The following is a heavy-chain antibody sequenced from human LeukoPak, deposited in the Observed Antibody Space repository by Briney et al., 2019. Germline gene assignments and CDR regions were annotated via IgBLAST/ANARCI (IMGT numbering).Heavy chain of an antibody. D-gene: IGHD5-24*01. CDR2: ISGSGGST. Sequence: PGGSLRLSCAASGYTFSSYAMSWVRQAPGKGLEWVSAISGSGGSTYYADSVKGRFTISRDNSKNTLYLQMNSLRAEDTAVYYCAKDSGIEMATALLDYWGQGTLVTVSS. CDR1: GYTFSSYA. J-gene: IGHJ4*02. V-gene: IGHV3-23*01. CDR3: AKDSGIEMATALLDY.